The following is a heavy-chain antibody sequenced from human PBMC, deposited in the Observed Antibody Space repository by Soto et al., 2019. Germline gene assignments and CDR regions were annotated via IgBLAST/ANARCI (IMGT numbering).Heavy chain of an antibody. CDR3: ARGRYGDY. Sequence: QVHLVQSGAEVKKPGASVKVSFKASAYTFTSYGITWVRQAPGQGLEWMGWISAHNGNTDYAQKLQGRVIVTRDTSTSTAYMELRSLRSDDTAVYYCARGRYGDYWGQGALVTVFS. CDR1: AYTFTSYG. CDR2: ISAHNGNT. J-gene: IGHJ4*02. V-gene: IGHV1-18*01. D-gene: IGHD1-1*01.